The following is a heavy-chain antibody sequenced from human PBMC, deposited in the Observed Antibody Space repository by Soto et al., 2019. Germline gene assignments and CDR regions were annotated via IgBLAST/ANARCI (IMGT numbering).Heavy chain of an antibody. CDR1: GFTFSSYW. Sequence: GGSLRLSCAASGFTFSSYWMHWVRQAPGKGLVWVSRINSDGSSTSYADSVKGRFTISKDNAKNTLYLQMNSLSAEDAAVYYCARAPWELPLDYWGQGTLVTVSS. J-gene: IGHJ4*02. V-gene: IGHV3-74*01. CDR3: ARAPWELPLDY. CDR2: INSDGSST. D-gene: IGHD1-26*01.